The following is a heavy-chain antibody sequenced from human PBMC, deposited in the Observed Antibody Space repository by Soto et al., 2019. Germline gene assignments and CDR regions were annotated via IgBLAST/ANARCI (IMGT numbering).Heavy chain of an antibody. CDR1: GFTFSSYS. CDR2: ISSSSSYI. V-gene: IGHV3-21*01. CDR3: ARDIDRASIAWPFIY. D-gene: IGHD6-6*01. J-gene: IGHJ4*02. Sequence: SLRLSCAASGFTFSSYSMNWVRQAPGKGLEWVSSISSSSSYIYYADSVKGRFTISRDNAKNSLYLQMNSLRAEDTAVYYCARDIDRASIAWPFIYWGQGTLVTVSS.